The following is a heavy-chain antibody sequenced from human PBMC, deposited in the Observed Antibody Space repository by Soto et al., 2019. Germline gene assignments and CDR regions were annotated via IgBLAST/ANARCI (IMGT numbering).Heavy chain of an antibody. D-gene: IGHD2-15*01. CDR2: IRNKANSYTT. V-gene: IGHV3-72*01. CDR1: GFIFSDHY. CDR3: ASPMTPRSRDPFEI. Sequence: EVQLVESGGGLVQPGGSLRLSCAASGFIFSDHYMDWVRQAPGKGLEWVGRIRNKANSYTTDYAASVKGRFTISRDDSKNSLYLQMTSLQTEDTAVYYCASPMTPRSRDPFEIWGQGTMVTVSS. J-gene: IGHJ3*02.